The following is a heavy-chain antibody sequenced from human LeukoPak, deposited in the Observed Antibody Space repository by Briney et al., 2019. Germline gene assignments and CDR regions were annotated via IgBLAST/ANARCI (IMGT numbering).Heavy chain of an antibody. V-gene: IGHV1-8*01. CDR3: ARGGTYYYDSSGYYGPY. CDR1: GYTFTSYD. CDR2: MNPNSGNT. D-gene: IGHD3-22*01. J-gene: IGHJ4*02. Sequence: ASVKVSCKASGYTFTSYDINWVRQATGQGLEWMGWMNPNSGNTGYAQKFQGRVTMTRNTSISTAYMELSSLRSEDTAVYYCARGGTYYYDSSGYYGPYWGQGTLATVSS.